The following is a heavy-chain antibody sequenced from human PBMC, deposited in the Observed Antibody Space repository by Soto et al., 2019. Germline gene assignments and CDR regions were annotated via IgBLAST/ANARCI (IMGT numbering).Heavy chain of an antibody. D-gene: IGHD1-7*01. J-gene: IGHJ4*02. Sequence: KASDTLSLTCAVSGGSFTSNNWWTWVRQPPGQGLEWIGEIYRTGSTNYNPPLKSRVTMSLDKSENQFSLKVTSLTAADTAVYYCASRDPGTSVDYWGQGTLVTVSS. CDR1: GGSFTSNNW. V-gene: IGHV4-4*02. CDR3: ASRDPGTSVDY. CDR2: IYRTGST.